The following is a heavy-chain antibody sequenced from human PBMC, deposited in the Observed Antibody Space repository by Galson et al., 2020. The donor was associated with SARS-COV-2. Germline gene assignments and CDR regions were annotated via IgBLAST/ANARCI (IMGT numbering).Heavy chain of an antibody. J-gene: IGHJ3*02. CDR2: IYYSGST. CDR3: ARDRWTSLVIDAFDI. CDR1: GGSISSGGYY. Sequence: SETLSLTCTVPGGSISSGGYYWSWIRQHPGKGLEWIGYIYYSGSTYYNPSLKSRVTISVDTSKNQFSLKLSSVTAADTAVYYCARDRWTSLVIDAFDIWGQGTMVTVSS. V-gene: IGHV4-31*03. D-gene: IGHD3-16*02.